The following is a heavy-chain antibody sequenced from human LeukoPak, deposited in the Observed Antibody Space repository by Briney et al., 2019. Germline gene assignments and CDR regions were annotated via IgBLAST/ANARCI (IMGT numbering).Heavy chain of an antibody. CDR2: INHSGST. J-gene: IGHJ1*01. V-gene: IGHV4-34*01. Sequence: SETLSLTCAVYGGSFSGYYWSWIRQPPGKGLEWIGEINHSGSTNYNPSLKSRVTISVDTSKNQFSLKLSSVTAADTAVYYCARDYNRNEFYGDYRHFVHWGQGILVTVSS. D-gene: IGHD4-17*01. CDR3: ARDYNRNEFYGDYRHFVH. CDR1: GGSFSGYY.